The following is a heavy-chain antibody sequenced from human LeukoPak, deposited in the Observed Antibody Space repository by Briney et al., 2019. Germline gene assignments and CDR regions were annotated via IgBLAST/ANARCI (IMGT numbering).Heavy chain of an antibody. D-gene: IGHD3-9*01. J-gene: IGHJ4*02. Sequence: GASVKVSCKASGYTFTGYYMHWVRQAPGQGLEWMGWISAYNGNTNYAQKLQGRVTMTTDTSTSTAYMELRSLRSDDTAVYYCARYPPFYDILTGYYDYWGQGTLVTVSS. CDR3: ARYPPFYDILTGYYDY. CDR2: ISAYNGNT. CDR1: GYTFTGYY. V-gene: IGHV1-18*04.